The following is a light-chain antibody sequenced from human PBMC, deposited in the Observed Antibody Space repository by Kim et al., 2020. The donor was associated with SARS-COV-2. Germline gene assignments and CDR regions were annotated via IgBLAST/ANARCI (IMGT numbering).Light chain of an antibody. CDR2: WAL. CDR1: RSVLKRSNKQSY. V-gene: IGKV4-1*01. CDR3: KQYYSTPYT. J-gene: IGKJ2*01. Sequence: KTRRSVLKRSNKQSYGAGWQQRRGKPAKMLIYWALTREYGVPDRFRGSGSGKDCTLNISSLQAEDVAVDYCKQYYSTPYTFGQGAKLEI.